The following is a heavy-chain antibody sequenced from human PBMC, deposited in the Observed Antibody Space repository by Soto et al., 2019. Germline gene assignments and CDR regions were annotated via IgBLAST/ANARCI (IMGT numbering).Heavy chain of an antibody. CDR1: GFTFSSYG. CDR2: ISYDGSNK. J-gene: IGHJ6*02. V-gene: IGHV3-30*18. D-gene: IGHD6-19*01. Sequence: QVQLVESGGGVVQPGRSLRLSCAASGFTFSSYGMHWVRQAPGKGLEWVAVISYDGSNKYYADSVEGRFTISRDNSKNALYRPKNSLRAECTAVYYCAEDGGAKQWHYYYGGMDVWGRGTTVTVSS. CDR3: AEDGGAKQWHYYYGGMDV.